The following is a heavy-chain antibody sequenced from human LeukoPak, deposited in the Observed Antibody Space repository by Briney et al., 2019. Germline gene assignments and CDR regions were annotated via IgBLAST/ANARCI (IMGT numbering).Heavy chain of an antibody. CDR1: GFPFSNYW. V-gene: IGHV3-7*01. J-gene: IGHJ4*02. CDR3: ARGDPDFWSD. Sequence: PGGSLRLSCAASGFPFSNYWMNWVRQAPGKGLEWVANIKQDGSEKYYVDSVKGRFTISRDNSKNTLYLQMNSLRAEDTAVYYCARGDPDFWSDWGQGTLVTVSS. D-gene: IGHD3-3*01. CDR2: IKQDGSEK.